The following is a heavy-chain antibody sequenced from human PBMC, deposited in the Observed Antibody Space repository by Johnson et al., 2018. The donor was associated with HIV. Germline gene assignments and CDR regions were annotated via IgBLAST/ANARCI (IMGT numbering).Heavy chain of an antibody. D-gene: IGHD6-19*01. CDR1: GFTFSSNY. CDR3: ARVGSSGWYEMDAFDI. Sequence: VQLVESGGGLVQPGGSLRLSCAASGFTFSSNYMSWVRQAPGKGLEWVSVIYSGGSTYYADSVKGRFTISRDNSKNTLYLQMNSLRAEDTAVYYCARVGSSGWYEMDAFDIWGQVTMVTVSS. CDR2: IYSGGST. J-gene: IGHJ3*02. V-gene: IGHV3-66*01.